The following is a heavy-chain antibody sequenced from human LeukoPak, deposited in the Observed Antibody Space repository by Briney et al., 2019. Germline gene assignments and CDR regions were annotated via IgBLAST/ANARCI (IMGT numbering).Heavy chain of an antibody. CDR3: ARDRLGYCSGGSCFGDY. CDR2: ISSSSSNI. J-gene: IGHJ4*02. CDR1: GFTFSSYS. Sequence: PGGSLRLSCAASGFTFSSYSMNWVRQAPGKGLEWVSYISSSSSNIYYADSVKVRFTISRDNAKNSLYLQMNSLRADDTAVYYCARDRLGYCSGGSCFGDYWGQGTLVTVSS. D-gene: IGHD2-15*01. V-gene: IGHV3-48*04.